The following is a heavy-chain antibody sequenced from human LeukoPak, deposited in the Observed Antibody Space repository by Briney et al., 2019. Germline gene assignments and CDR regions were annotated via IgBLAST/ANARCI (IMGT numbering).Heavy chain of an antibody. D-gene: IGHD6-13*01. J-gene: IGHJ6*03. CDR3: ARAIAAAGPTHYYYYYMDV. CDR2: IYYSGST. CDR1: GGSISSYY. Sequence: RPSETLSLTCTVSGGSISSYYWSWIRQPPGKGLEWIGYIYYSGSTNYNPPLKSRVTISVDTSKNQFSLKLSSVTAADTAVYYCARAIAAAGPTHYYYYYMDVWGKGTTVTVSS. V-gene: IGHV4-59*01.